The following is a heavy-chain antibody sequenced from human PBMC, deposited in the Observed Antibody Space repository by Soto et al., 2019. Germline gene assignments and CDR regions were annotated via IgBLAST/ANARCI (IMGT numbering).Heavy chain of an antibody. D-gene: IGHD1-20*01. V-gene: IGHV3-23*01. CDR1: GFTFSNHA. Sequence: SLRLSCAASGFTFSNHAMTWVRQAPGKGLEWVSAISGSGGSTYYADSVKGRFTISRDDSKNTLYLQMNSLRVEDTALYYCARGISGRRAYGYWGQGTLVTSPQ. J-gene: IGHJ4*02. CDR2: ISGSGGST. CDR3: ARGISGRRAYGY.